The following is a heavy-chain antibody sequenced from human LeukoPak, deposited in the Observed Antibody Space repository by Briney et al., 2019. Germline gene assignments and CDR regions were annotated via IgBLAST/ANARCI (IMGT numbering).Heavy chain of an antibody. CDR2: IGADGGGI. D-gene: IGHD5-12*01. CDR3: AKERRRGYSGYDY. V-gene: IGHV3-23*01. J-gene: IGHJ4*02. Sequence: PGGSLRLSCAASGFPFSSFVMNWVRQAPGKGLEWVSVIGADGGGIHYADSVKGRFTISRDNSKNTLYLQMNSLRAEDTAVYYCAKERRRGYSGYDYWGQGTLVTVSS. CDR1: GFPFSSFV.